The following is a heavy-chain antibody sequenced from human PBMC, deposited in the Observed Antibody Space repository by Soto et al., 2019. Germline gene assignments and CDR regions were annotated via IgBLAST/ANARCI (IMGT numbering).Heavy chain of an antibody. D-gene: IGHD6-19*01. Sequence: GASVKVSCKTSGYTFTEYDINWVRQAPGQGLEWMGIINPSGGSTSYAQKFQGRVTMTRDTSTSTVYMELSSLRSEDTAVYYCASIAVAVGFDYWGQGTLVTVSS. CDR3: ASIAVAVGFDY. J-gene: IGHJ4*02. CDR2: INPSGGST. V-gene: IGHV1-46*01. CDR1: GYTFTEYD.